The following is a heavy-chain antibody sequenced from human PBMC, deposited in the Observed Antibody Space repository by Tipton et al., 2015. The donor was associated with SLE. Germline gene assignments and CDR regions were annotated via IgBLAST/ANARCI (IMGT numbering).Heavy chain of an antibody. CDR3: ARSLSRKWTLDR. V-gene: IGHV4-39*07. J-gene: IGHJ5*02. Sequence: TLSLTCTVSGGSISHRDDYWRWIRQPPGKGLEWIGAVGYTGSTHYNPSLESRVAISIDTSRDQFSLRVTSVTAADTAVYYCARSLSRKWTLDRWGQGTRVTVSS. D-gene: IGHD1-26*01. CDR2: VGYTGST. CDR1: GGSISHRDDY.